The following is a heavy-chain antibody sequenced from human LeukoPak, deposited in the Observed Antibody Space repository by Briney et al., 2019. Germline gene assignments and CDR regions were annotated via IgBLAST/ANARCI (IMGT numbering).Heavy chain of an antibody. V-gene: IGHV3-74*01. J-gene: IGHJ1*01. CDR1: GXTFSIYA. CDR3: ASPQSGDYGALYFQH. CDR2: FNSDGSST. Sequence: AGGSLRLSCAASGXTFSIYAMSWVRQAPGKGLVWVSRFNSDGSSTSYADSVKGRFTISRDNAKNTLYLQVNSLRVEDTAVYYCASPQSGDYGALYFQHWGPGTLVTVSS. D-gene: IGHD4-17*01.